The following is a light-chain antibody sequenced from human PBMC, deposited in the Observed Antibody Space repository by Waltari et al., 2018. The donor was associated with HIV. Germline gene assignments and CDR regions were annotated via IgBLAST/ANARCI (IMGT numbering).Light chain of an antibody. Sequence: EIVMTQSPATLSLSPGERAILSCRASQSVASSLAWYQQKPGQAPRLLIYGASTRAAGIPGRFSSSGSGTEFTLTISSLQSEDSAIYFCHQYNSWPPRYTFCQGTKLEI. CDR1: QSVASS. CDR3: HQYNSWPPRYT. V-gene: IGKV3-15*01. CDR2: GAS. J-gene: IGKJ2*01.